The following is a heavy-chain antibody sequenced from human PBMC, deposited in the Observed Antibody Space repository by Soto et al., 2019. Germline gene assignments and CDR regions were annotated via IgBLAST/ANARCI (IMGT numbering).Heavy chain of an antibody. Sequence: VQLVESGGGVVQPGRSLRLSCAASGFTFSDYAMHWVRQAPGKGLEWVAVVSHDGRNTHYADSVKGRFTISRDSSKNPVYLRMTSLRAEDTAVYYCAKGGRQWLVTYDFNYWGQGALVTVSS. CDR2: VSHDGRNT. J-gene: IGHJ4*02. CDR3: AKGGRQWLVTYDFNY. V-gene: IGHV3-30*18. D-gene: IGHD6-19*01. CDR1: GFTFSDYA.